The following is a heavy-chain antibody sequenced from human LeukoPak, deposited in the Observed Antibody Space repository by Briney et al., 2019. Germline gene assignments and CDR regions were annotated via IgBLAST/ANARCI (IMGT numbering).Heavy chain of an antibody. CDR1: GGSSSGYY. Sequence: SETLSLTCAVYGGSSSGYYWSWIRQPPGKGLEWIGEINHSGSTNYNPSLKSRVTISVDTSKNQFSLKLSSMTAADTAVYYCARGRQQGREGSFDYWGQGTLVTVSS. V-gene: IGHV4-34*01. CDR2: INHSGST. CDR3: ARGRQQGREGSFDY. D-gene: IGHD6-13*01. J-gene: IGHJ4*02.